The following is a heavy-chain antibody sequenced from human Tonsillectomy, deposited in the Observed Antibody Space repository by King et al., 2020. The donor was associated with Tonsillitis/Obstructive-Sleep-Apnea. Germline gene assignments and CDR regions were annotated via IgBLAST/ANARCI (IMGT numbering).Heavy chain of an antibody. CDR2: SRNKANSYAT. V-gene: IGHV3-72*01. CDR1: GLTFSDHY. D-gene: IGHD2-2*01. J-gene: IGHJ6*03. Sequence: VQLVESGGGLGQPGGSLRLSCAASGLTFSDHYMDWVRQAPGKGLEWVGRSRNKANSYATEYAASVEGRCSNSRDDSNNAVYLKMNSLKTEDTAVYYCTRERAASCMDVWGKGTMVTVSS. CDR3: TRERAASCMDV.